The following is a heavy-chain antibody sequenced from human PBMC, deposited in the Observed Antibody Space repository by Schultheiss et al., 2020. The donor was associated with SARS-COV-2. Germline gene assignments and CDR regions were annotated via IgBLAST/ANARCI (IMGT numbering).Heavy chain of an antibody. Sequence: GGSLRLSCAASGFIISSFAMTWVRQAPGKGLEYVSAISSNGGSTYYADSVKGRFTISRDNSKNTLYLQMSSLRAEDTAVYYCVKDQQGSGSGAFDIWGQGTMVTVSS. CDR3: VKDQQGSGSGAFDI. D-gene: IGHD3-10*01. CDR2: ISSNGGST. V-gene: IGHV3-64D*06. CDR1: GFIISSFA. J-gene: IGHJ3*02.